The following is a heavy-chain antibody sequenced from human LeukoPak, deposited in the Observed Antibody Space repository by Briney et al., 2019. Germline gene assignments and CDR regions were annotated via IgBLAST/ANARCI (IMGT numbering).Heavy chain of an antibody. V-gene: IGHV3-74*01. CDR2: INSDGSST. J-gene: IGHJ4*02. CDR3: ARDSGYSSRFDY. CDR1: GFTFSSYW. D-gene: IGHD6-13*01. Sequence: GGSLTLSCAASGFTFSSYWMHWVRQAPGKGLVWVSRINSDGSSTSYADSVKGRFTISRDNAKNTLYLQMNSLRAEDTAVYYCARDSGYSSRFDYWGQGTLVTVSS.